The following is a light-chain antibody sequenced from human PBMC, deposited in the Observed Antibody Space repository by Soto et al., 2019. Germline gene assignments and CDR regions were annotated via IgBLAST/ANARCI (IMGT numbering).Light chain of an antibody. CDR3: QQLNDFPIS. J-gene: IGKJ5*01. V-gene: IGKV1-9*01. CDR2: TAS. CDR1: QGISSY. Sequence: IQLTHSPSSLSASIGHRVTITCRASQGISSYLAWYQQKPGKAPKLLIYTASTLQTGVPSRFSGSGSGTDFTLTISSLQPEDFATYYCQQLNDFPISFGQGTRLEIK.